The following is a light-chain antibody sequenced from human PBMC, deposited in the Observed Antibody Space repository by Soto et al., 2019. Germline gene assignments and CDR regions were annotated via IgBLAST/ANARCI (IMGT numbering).Light chain of an antibody. CDR2: GAS. Sequence: EVVLTQSPGTLSLSPGERATLSCRASQSVSSNYLAWYQQKPGQAPRLLIYGASSRATGIPDRFSGSGSGTDFTLTISRLEPEDFAMYYCQQYGSSPLFTFGPGTKVDI. J-gene: IGKJ3*01. V-gene: IGKV3-20*01. CDR1: QSVSSNY. CDR3: QQYGSSPLFT.